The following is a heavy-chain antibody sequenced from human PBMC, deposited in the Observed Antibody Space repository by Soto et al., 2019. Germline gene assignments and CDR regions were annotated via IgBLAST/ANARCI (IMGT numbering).Heavy chain of an antibody. D-gene: IGHD3-16*01. V-gene: IGHV3-7*03. CDR1: GFSFSLFW. Sequence: GGSLRLSCAASGFSFSLFWMSWVRQTPGKGLEWVANINEDGSEKFFADSVKGRFTISRDNAKNSLSLQMNSLTADDTAVYYCARTGWPQSSYYFDYWGQGTLVTVSS. CDR2: INEDGSEK. J-gene: IGHJ4*02. CDR3: ARTGWPQSSYYFDY.